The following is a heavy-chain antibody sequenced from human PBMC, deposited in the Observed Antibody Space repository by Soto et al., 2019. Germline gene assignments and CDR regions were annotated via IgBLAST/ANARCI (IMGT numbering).Heavy chain of an antibody. V-gene: IGHV3-48*01. CDR1: GFTFSSYS. CDR3: ARDFSDIVARSGREFYYYYMDV. CDR2: ISSSSSTI. J-gene: IGHJ6*03. Sequence: EVQLVESGGGLVQPGGSLRLSCAASGFTFSSYSMNWVRQAPGKGLEWVSYISSSSSTIYYADSVKGRFTISRDNAKNSLYLQMSSLRAEDTAVYYCARDFSDIVARSGREFYYYYMDVWGKGTTVTVSS. D-gene: IGHD5-12*01.